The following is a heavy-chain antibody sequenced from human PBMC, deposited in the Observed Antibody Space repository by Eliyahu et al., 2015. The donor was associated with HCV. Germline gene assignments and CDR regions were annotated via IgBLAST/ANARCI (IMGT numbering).Heavy chain of an antibody. D-gene: IGHD2-2*01. Sequence: QVTLMESGPALVKPTQTLTLTCTFSGFSLSXTGXXVMWXRQPPGKALXWLARIDWXDDKFYXTSLKTRLTISKDTSKNQVVLTMTNMEHVDTATYYCARLPEYADYFDYWGQGTLVTVSS. J-gene: IGHJ4*02. V-gene: IGHV2-70*04. CDR3: ARLPEYADYFDY. CDR2: IDWXDDK. CDR1: GFSLSXTGXX.